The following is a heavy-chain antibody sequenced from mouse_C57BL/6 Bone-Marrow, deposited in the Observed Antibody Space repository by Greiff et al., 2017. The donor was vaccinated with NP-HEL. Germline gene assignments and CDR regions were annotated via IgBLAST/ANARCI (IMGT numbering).Heavy chain of an antibody. CDR1: GYTFTSYW. D-gene: IGHD2-4*01. J-gene: IGHJ2*01. Sequence: QVQLQQPGAELVMPGASVKLSCKASGYTFTSYWMHWVKQRPGQGLEWIGEIDPSDSYTNYNQKFKGKSTLTVDKSSSTAYMQLSSLTSEDSAVYYCARRGYDYDDDYWGQGTTLTVSS. CDR2: IDPSDSYT. CDR3: ARRGYDYDDDY. V-gene: IGHV1-69*01.